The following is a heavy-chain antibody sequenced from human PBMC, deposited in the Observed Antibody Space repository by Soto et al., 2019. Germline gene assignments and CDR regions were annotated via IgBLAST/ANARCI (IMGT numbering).Heavy chain of an antibody. CDR3: ARVERGTATTVVDTFDI. CDR2: MSHSGGT. CDR1: GGFVSSGSYY. D-gene: IGHD1-1*01. Sequence: SQTLSLTCAVYGGFVSSGSYYWSWIRQPPGKGLEWIGEMSHSGGTHFNPSLKSRVTISVDTSKNQFSLKMASVTAADTALYYCARVERGTATTVVDTFDIWGPGTMVTVS. J-gene: IGHJ3*02. V-gene: IGHV4-61*01.